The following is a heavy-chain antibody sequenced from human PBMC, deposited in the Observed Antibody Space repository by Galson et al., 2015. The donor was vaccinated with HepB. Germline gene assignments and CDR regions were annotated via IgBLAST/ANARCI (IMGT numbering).Heavy chain of an antibody. J-gene: IGHJ4*02. CDR1: GFTFSSYG. D-gene: IGHD6-13*01. CDR2: IRYDGSNK. V-gene: IGHV3-30*02. Sequence: SLRLSCAASGFTFSSYGMHWVRQAPGKGLEWVAFIRYDGSNKYYADSVKGRFTISRDNSKNTLYLQMNSLRAEDTAVYYCAKSYSSSWSFDYWGQGTLVTVSS. CDR3: AKSYSSSWSFDY.